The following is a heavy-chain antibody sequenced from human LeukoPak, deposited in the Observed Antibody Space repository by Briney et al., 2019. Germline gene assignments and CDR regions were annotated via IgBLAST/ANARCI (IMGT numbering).Heavy chain of an antibody. CDR2: ISAYNGNT. J-gene: IGHJ6*02. Sequence: ASVTVSYKASGYTFTSYGISWVRQAPGQGLEWMGWISAYNGNTNYAQKLQGRVTMTTDTSTSTAYMELRSLRSDDTAVYYCARDKAYYDILTGYYLGYYYYYGMDVWGQGTTVTVSS. V-gene: IGHV1-18*01. CDR1: GYTFTSYG. CDR3: ARDKAYYDILTGYYLGYYYYYGMDV. D-gene: IGHD3-9*01.